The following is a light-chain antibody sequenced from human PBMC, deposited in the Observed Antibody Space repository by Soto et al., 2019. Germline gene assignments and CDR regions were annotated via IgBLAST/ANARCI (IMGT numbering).Light chain of an antibody. CDR3: QQDSSYSVYT. J-gene: IGKJ2*01. V-gene: IGKV1-5*03. Sequence: DIQLTQSPSTLPASVGDRVTIACRASQTITNWLAWYQQKPGKAPKLLIYKTSALQSGVPSRFSGSGSGTEFALTISCLQPDDFATYYCQQDSSYSVYTVGQGTKVEMK. CDR2: KTS. CDR1: QTITNW.